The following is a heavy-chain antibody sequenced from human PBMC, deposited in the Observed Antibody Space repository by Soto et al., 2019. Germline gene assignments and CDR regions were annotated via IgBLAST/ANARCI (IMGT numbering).Heavy chain of an antibody. CDR2: ISSSSSTI. J-gene: IGHJ4*02. Sequence: ESGGGLVQPGGSLRLSCAASGFTFSSYSMNWVRQAPGKGLEWVSYISSSSSTIYYADSVKGRFTISRDNAKNSLYLQMNSLRAADTAVYYCARGLDYWGQGTLVNVSS. CDR1: GFTFSSYS. V-gene: IGHV3-48*01. CDR3: ARGLDY.